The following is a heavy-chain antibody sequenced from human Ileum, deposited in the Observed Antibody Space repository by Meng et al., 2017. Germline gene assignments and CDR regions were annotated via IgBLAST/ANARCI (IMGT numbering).Heavy chain of an antibody. CDR2: INSNGGGT. CDR3: ASRNYNYDDYFEY. CDR1: GYSFTGYY. D-gene: IGHD1-7*01. V-gene: IGHV1-2*06. J-gene: IGHJ4*02. Sequence: QVHVVQSGAEVKKPGASVKVSCKPSGYSFTGYYMHWVRQAPGQGLEWMGRINSNGGGTNYAQKFKGRVTLTGDISTVYMELSSLRSDDTAVYYCASRNYNYDDYFEYWGQGTLVTVSS.